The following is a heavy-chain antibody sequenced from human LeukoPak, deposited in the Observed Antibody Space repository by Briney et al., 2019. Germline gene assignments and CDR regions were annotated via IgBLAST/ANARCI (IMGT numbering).Heavy chain of an antibody. CDR2: INPSGGST. D-gene: IGHD6-13*01. J-gene: IGHJ6*03. V-gene: IGHV1-46*01. CDR1: GYTFTSYY. Sequence: ASVKVSCKASGYTFTSYYMHWVRQAPGQGLEWMGIINPSGGSTSYAQKFQGRVTMTRDTSTSTVYMELSSLRSEDTAVYYCATVNAAAAGLPKGYYYYYYMDVWGKGTMVTVSS. CDR3: ATVNAAAAGLPKGYYYYYYMDV.